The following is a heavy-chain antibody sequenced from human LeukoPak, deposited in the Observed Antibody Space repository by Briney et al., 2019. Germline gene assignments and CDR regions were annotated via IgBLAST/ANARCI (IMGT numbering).Heavy chain of an antibody. J-gene: IGHJ4*02. D-gene: IGHD5-12*01. CDR2: VSGDGITT. CDR3: VKDMYSGSDSPFVY. CDR1: GFAFGTYA. Sequence: GGSLRTSCSAPGFAFGTYAIHWVRQAPGKGLEYVSAVSGDGITTYYADPVKGRFTIPRDNSKKTLYLQMNSLRPEDTALYYCVKDMYSGSDSPFVYWGQGTLVTVSS. V-gene: IGHV3-64D*06.